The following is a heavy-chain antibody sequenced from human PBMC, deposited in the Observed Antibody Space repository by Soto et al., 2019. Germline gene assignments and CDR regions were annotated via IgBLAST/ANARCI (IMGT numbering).Heavy chain of an antibody. D-gene: IGHD3-22*01. J-gene: IGHJ6*02. V-gene: IGHV4-34*01. CDR3: ASGDYYDSSGYWANHTQVYYYGMDV. CDR1: SGSFSSYY. Sequence: PSETLSLTCAIYSGSFSSYYWTWIRQPPGKALAGIGEINHSRKTHYNPSPKRRVTISVATSKNQFSLKLSSGAAGDTAVYYCASGDYYDSSGYWANHTQVYYYGMDVWGQGTPVT. CDR2: INHSRKT.